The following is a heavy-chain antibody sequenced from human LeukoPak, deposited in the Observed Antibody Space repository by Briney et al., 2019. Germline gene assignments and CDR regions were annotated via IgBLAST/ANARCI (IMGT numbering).Heavy chain of an antibody. J-gene: IGHJ4*02. CDR1: GFTFSSYS. Sequence: KPGGSLRLSCAASGFTFSSYSMNWVRQAPGKGLEWVSSISSSSYIYYADSVKGRFTISRDNAKNSLYLQMNSLRAEDTAVYYCARTTVVTSEKDYWGQGTLVTVSS. CDR2: ISSSSYI. V-gene: IGHV3-21*01. CDR3: ARTTVVTSEKDY. D-gene: IGHD4-23*01.